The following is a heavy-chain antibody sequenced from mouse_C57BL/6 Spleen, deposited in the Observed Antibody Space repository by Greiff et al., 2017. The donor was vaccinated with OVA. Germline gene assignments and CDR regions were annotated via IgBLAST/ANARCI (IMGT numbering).Heavy chain of an antibody. V-gene: IGHV1-39*01. D-gene: IGHD1-1*01. J-gene: IGHJ2*01. CDR2: INPNYGTT. Sequence: VQLQQSGPELVKPGASVKISCKASGYSFTDYNMNWVKQSNGKSLEWIGVINPNYGTTSYNQKFKGKATLTVDQSSSTAYMQLNRLTSEDSAVYYCAKRGGYGSSYNYFDYWGQGTTLTVSS. CDR3: AKRGGYGSSYNYFDY. CDR1: GYSFTDYN.